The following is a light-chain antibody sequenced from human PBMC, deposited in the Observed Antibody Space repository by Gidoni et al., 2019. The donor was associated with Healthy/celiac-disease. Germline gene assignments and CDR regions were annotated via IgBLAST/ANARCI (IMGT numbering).Light chain of an antibody. V-gene: IGKV3-15*01. J-gene: IGKJ2*01. CDR1: QSVSSN. CDR3: QQYNNWPPSYT. CDR2: GAS. Sequence: EIVMTQSPATLSVSPGERATLSCRASQSVSSNLAWYQQKPGPAPRLLIYGASTRAPGIPARFSGSGSGTEFTLTISSLQSEDFAVYYCQQYNNWPPSYTFGQGTKLEIK.